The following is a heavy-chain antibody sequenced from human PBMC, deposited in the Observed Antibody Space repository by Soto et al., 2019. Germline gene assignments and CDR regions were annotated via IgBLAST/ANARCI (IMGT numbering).Heavy chain of an antibody. CDR3: AILSDSLSNRQYFQH. Sequence: GGSLRLSCAAAGFPFSGYGMNWVRQAPGKGLEWVAVISYDGSKKYYADSVKGRFTISRDDSKNTLYLQMSSLRAEDTAVYYCAILSDSLSNRQYFQHWGQGTLVTVSS. D-gene: IGHD2-21*01. CDR1: GFPFSGYG. CDR2: ISYDGSKK. V-gene: IGHV3-30*03. J-gene: IGHJ1*01.